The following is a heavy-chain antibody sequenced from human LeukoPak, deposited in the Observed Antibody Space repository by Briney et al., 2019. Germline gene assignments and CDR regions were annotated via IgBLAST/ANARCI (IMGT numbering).Heavy chain of an antibody. CDR1: GGSFSSYY. J-gene: IGHJ5*02. CDR2: IYNSGST. V-gene: IGHV4-59*12. Sequence: SETLSLTCAVSGGSFSSYYWAWIRQPPGKGLEWIGYIYNSGSTKYNPSLQSRVTISVDTSKNQFSLNLSSVTPADTAVYYCARAQPFDPWGQGTLVTVSS. CDR3: ARAQPFDP.